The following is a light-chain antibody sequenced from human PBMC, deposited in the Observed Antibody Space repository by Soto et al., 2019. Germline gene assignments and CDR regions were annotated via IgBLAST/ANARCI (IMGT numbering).Light chain of an antibody. CDR2: SAS. V-gene: IGKV1-16*01. CDR1: QSVGSNY. J-gene: IGKJ4*01. Sequence: MTQSPDTLSALPGHSATLPCRASQSVGSNYLAWFQQKPGKAPKSLIYSASSLQGGVPSRFSGSGSGTDLTLTIGSLQPEDFATYYCQQYKSYPLTFGGGTKVDIK. CDR3: QQYKSYPLT.